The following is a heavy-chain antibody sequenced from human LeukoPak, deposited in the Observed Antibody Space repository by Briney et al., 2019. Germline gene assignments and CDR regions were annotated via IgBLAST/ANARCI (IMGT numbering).Heavy chain of an antibody. CDR1: GHTFIDFY. V-gene: IGHV1-2*02. Sequence: ASVKVSCKASGHTFIDFYMHSVRQAPGQGLEWMGWINPNSGGTNYAQKFQGRATMTRDTSISTAYMEVSRLRYDNTAVYYCARDMRWLGSHWGQGTLVTVSS. J-gene: IGHJ4*02. CDR2: INPNSGGT. D-gene: IGHD5-24*01. CDR3: ARDMRWLGSH.